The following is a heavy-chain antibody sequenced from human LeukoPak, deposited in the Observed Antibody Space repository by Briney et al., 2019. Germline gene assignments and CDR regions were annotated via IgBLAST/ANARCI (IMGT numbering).Heavy chain of an antibody. V-gene: IGHV3-21*01. Sequence: PGGSLRLSXAASGFTFSSYSMNWVRQAPGKGLEWVSSISSSSYIYYADSVKGRFTISRDNAKNSLYLQMNSLRAEDTAVYYCARAYYYYYYMDVWGKGTTVTVSS. CDR2: ISSSSYI. CDR1: GFTFSSYS. CDR3: ARAYYYYYYMDV. J-gene: IGHJ6*03.